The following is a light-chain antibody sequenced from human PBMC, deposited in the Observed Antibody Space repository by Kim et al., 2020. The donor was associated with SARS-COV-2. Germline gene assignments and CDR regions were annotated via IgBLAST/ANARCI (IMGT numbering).Light chain of an antibody. CDR3: QAWDRSTVV. J-gene: IGLJ2*01. Sequence: SYELTQPPSVSVSPGQTASITCSGDMLGDKYVCWYQQKSGQSPVLVIYQDAKRPSGIPERFSGSNSGNTATLTISGTQAMDEADYYCQAWDRSTVVFGGGTKLTVL. CDR1: MLGDKY. CDR2: QDA. V-gene: IGLV3-1*01.